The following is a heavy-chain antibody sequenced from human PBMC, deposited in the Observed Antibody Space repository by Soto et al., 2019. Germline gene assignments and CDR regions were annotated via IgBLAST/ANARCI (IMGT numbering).Heavy chain of an antibody. CDR2: ISAYNGNT. D-gene: IGHD2-2*01. CDR3: ASESPYCITTSCYRLWLVPTPPCYFDY. Sequence: ASVKVSCKASGYTFTSYGISWVRQAPGQGLEWMGWISAYNGNTNYAQKLQGRVTMTTDTSTSTAYMELRSLRSDDTAVYYCASESPYCITTSCYRLWLVPTPPCYFDYCGKGNLVTVSS. J-gene: IGHJ4*03. V-gene: IGHV1-18*04. CDR1: GYTFTSYG.